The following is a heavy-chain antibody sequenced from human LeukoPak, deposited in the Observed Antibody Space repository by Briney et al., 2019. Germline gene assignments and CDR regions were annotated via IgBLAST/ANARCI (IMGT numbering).Heavy chain of an antibody. D-gene: IGHD3-10*01. J-gene: IGHJ3*02. V-gene: IGHV3-23*01. Sequence: PGGSLRLSCAASGFTFSSYSMSWVRQAPGKGLEWVSAISGSGGSTYYADSVKGRFTISRDNSKNTLYLQMNSLRAEDTAVYYCAKDHSRITMVRGSRSSAFDIWGQGTMVTVSS. CDR2: ISGSGGST. CDR1: GFTFSSYS. CDR3: AKDHSRITMVRGSRSSAFDI.